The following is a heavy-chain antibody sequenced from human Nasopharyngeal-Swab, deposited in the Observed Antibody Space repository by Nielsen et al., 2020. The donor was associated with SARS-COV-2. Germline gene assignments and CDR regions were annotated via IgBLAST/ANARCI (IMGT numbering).Heavy chain of an antibody. CDR2: FDPEDGET. D-gene: IGHD4-17*01. CDR3: ARDLVDGDYAHYYYYGMDV. CDR1: GYTLTELS. V-gene: IGHV1-24*01. Sequence: ASVKVSCKVSGYTLTELSMHWVRQAPGKGLEWMGGFDPEDGETIYAQKFQGRVTMTEDTSTDTAYMELSSLRSEDTAVYYCARDLVDGDYAHYYYYGMDVWGQGTTVTVSS. J-gene: IGHJ6*02.